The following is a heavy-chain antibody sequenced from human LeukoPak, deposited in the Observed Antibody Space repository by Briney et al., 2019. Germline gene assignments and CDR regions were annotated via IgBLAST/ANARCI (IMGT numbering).Heavy chain of an antibody. Sequence: QPGGSLRLSCAASGFTFSRYWMRRVRQAPGKGLEGVANIKNDGSEEYYVDSVKGRFTISRDNARNSLFLQMNSLTVEDTAVYYCARAIRGSAVDTGDRWGQGTLVTVSS. V-gene: IGHV3-7*01. CDR1: GFTFSRYW. CDR3: ARAIRGSAVDTGDR. J-gene: IGHJ4*02. D-gene: IGHD3-10*01. CDR2: IKNDGSEE.